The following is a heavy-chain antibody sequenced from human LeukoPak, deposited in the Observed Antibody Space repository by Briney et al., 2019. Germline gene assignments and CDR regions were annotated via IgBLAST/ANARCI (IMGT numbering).Heavy chain of an antibody. D-gene: IGHD5-12*01. CDR3: AKDLYGYVSNWFDP. CDR1: GFTFSSYA. CDR2: ISGSGGST. Sequence: PGGSLRLSCAASGFTFSSYAMSWVRQAPGKGLELVSAISGSGGSTYYADSVKGRFTISRDNSKNTLYLQMNSLRAEDTAVYYCAKDLYGYVSNWFDPWGQGTLVTVSS. J-gene: IGHJ5*02. V-gene: IGHV3-23*01.